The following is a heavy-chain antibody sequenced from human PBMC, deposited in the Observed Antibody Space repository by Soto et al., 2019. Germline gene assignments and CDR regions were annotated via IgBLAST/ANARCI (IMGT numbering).Heavy chain of an antibody. CDR2: IYYSGIT. J-gene: IGHJ4*02. V-gene: IGHV4-59*01. Sequence: ASETLSLTCTVSGGSISSYYWSWIRQSPGKGLEWIGYIYYSGITNYNPSLKSRATISVDTSKNQFSLKLRSVTAADTAVYYCAREGIYGYFYWGLGTLVTVSS. D-gene: IGHD5-18*01. CDR3: AREGIYGYFY. CDR1: GGSISSYY.